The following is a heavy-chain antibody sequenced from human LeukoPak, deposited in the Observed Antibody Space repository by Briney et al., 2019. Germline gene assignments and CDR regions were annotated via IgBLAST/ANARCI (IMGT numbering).Heavy chain of an antibody. CDR2: INPSGGST. V-gene: IGHV1-46*01. J-gene: IGHJ3*02. CDR3: ARGGSGWPGAFDI. CDR1: GYTFTINH. Sequence: GASVKVSCKASGYTFTINHIHWVRQAPGQGLEWMGVINPSGGSTSYAQKFQGRVTMTRDTSTSTVYMELSSLRSEDTAVYYCARGGSGWPGAFDIWGQGTIVTVSS. D-gene: IGHD6-19*01.